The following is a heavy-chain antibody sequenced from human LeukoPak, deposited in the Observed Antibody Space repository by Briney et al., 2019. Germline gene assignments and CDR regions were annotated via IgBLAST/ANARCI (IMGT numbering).Heavy chain of an antibody. CDR3: ARGRHASGYSPYYFDY. V-gene: IGHV3-7*04. CDR1: GVTFSSYW. Sequence: PGGSLRLSCAVPGVTFSSYWMTWVRQAPGKGLEWVANIKQDGSETYYVDSVKGRLTISRDNAKNSLYLQMNSLRAEDTAVYYCARGRHASGYSPYYFDYWGQGTLATVSS. J-gene: IGHJ4*02. D-gene: IGHD3-22*01. CDR2: IKQDGSET.